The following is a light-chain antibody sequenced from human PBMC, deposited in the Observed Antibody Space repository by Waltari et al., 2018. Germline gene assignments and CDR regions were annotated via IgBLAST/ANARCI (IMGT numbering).Light chain of an antibody. CDR2: GAS. V-gene: IGKV3-20*01. J-gene: IGKJ1*01. CDR1: QSVGRS. Sequence: EIVLTQSPGTLSLSPGERATLSCRASQSVGRSLAWYQQIPGQAPRLLIYGASSRATGIPDRFSGSGSGTDFSLTISRLEPGDFAVYFCQHYVRLPATFGQGTKVAI. CDR3: QHYVRLPAT.